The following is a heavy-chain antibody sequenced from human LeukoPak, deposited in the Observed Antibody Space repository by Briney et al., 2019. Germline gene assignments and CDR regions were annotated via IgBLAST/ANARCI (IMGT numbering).Heavy chain of an antibody. J-gene: IGHJ4*02. CDR3: VRVVIDSSGSYYSFFDY. D-gene: IGHD3-22*01. CDR2: MNPHNGNT. CDR1: GYTFTYYD. V-gene: IGHV1-8*01. Sequence: ASVKVSCKASGYTFTYYDINWVRQATGQGLGWMGWMNPHNGNTGYAQKFQGTVTMTRDTSISTAYMELSSLRSEDTAVYYCVRVVIDSSGSYYSFFDYWGQGTLVTVSS.